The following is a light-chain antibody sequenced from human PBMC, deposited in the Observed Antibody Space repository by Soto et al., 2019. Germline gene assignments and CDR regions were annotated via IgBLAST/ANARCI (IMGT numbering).Light chain of an antibody. Sequence: EIVVTQSPSTVPVSQGERVTLSCRASQSVSIDLAWYQQKPGQAPRLLIYGASTRATDIPATFTGSGSGTEFTLTISSLQSEDIAVYYCQQYNKWPQTFGQGTKVDIK. CDR1: QSVSID. J-gene: IGKJ1*01. CDR3: QQYNKWPQT. V-gene: IGKV3-15*01. CDR2: GAS.